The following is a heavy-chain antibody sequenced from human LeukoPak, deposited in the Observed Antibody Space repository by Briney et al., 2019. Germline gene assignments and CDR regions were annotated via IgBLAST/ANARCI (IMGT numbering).Heavy chain of an antibody. CDR1: GLTFSNYG. Sequence: PGGSLRLSCAASGLTFSNYGMDWVRQAPGKGLEWVAVIWYDGSNKYYADSVKGRFTISRDNSKNTLYLQMNSLRAEDTAIYYCARADSGSFDYWGQGTLVTVSS. V-gene: IGHV3-33*01. CDR3: ARADSGSFDY. J-gene: IGHJ4*02. CDR2: IWYDGSNK. D-gene: IGHD3-22*01.